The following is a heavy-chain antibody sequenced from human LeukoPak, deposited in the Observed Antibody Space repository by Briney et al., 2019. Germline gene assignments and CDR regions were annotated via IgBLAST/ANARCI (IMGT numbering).Heavy chain of an antibody. Sequence: PGGSLRLSCAASGFTFSSYWMSWVRQAPGKGLEWVANIKQDGSEKYYVDSVKGRFTISRDNAKNSLYLQMNSLRAEDTAVYYCARDYSAWTYYYGSGSYPNWFDPWGQGTLVTVSS. D-gene: IGHD3-10*01. V-gene: IGHV3-7*01. CDR1: GFTFSSYW. CDR3: ARDYSAWTYYYGSGSYPNWFDP. CDR2: IKQDGSEK. J-gene: IGHJ5*02.